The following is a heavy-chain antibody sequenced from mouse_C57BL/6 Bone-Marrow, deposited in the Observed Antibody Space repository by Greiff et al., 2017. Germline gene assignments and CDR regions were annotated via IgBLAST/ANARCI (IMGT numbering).Heavy chain of an antibody. CDR3: ARHVGSYWYFDV. J-gene: IGHJ1*03. CDR2: ISNLAYSI. CDR1: GFTFSDYG. D-gene: IGHD4-1*01. V-gene: IGHV5-15*01. Sequence: EVQGVESGGGLVQPGGSLKLSCAASGFTFSDYGMAWVRQAPRKGPEWVAFISNLAYSIYYADTVTGRFTISRENAKNTLYLEMGSLRSEDTAMYYCARHVGSYWYFDVWGTGTTVTVSS.